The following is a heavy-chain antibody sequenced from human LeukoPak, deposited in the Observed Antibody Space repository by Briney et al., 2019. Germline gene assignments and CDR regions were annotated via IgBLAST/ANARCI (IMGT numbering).Heavy chain of an antibody. J-gene: IGHJ4*02. V-gene: IGHV3-7*01. CDR2: IKKDGSAN. D-gene: IGHD1-26*01. Sequence: GGSLRLSCAASGFTFSSYWMSWVRQAPGKGLEWVANIKKDGSANYYVDSVKGRFTISRDNAKNSLYLQMNSLRAEDTAVYYCARDQGSGKLDYWGQGTPVTVSS. CDR1: GFTFSSYW. CDR3: ARDQGSGKLDY.